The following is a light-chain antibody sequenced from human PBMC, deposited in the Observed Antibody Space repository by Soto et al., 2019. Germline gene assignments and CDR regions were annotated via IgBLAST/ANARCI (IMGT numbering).Light chain of an antibody. CDR1: QSISKH. V-gene: IGKV1-5*01. CDR3: QQYASFSTA. J-gene: IGKJ1*01. CDR2: YAS. Sequence: DVQMTQSPSTLSASVGDRVTITCRASQSISKHLAWYQLRPGKAPRLLIYYASTLDRGVPSRFSGSGSGTEFTLTIISLQPDDFATYYCQQYASFSTAFGQGTKVGI.